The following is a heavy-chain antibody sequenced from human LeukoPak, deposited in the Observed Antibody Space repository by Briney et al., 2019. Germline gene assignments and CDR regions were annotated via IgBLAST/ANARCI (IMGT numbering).Heavy chain of an antibody. Sequence: GGSLRLSYAAAGFTFSSYEMNWVRQAPGQGLEWVTFIPYDGSSKYNADSVKGRFTISRDNSKNTLSLQMNSLRSEYTAIYYCANGPTKDGFHYYFDFWGQGTLVTVSS. CDR1: GFTFSSYE. V-gene: IGHV3-30*02. J-gene: IGHJ4*02. CDR3: ANGPTKDGFHYYFDF. CDR2: IPYDGSSK. D-gene: IGHD5-24*01.